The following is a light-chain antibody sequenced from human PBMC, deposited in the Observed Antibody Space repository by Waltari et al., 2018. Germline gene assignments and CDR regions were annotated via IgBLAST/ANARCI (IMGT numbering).Light chain of an antibody. J-gene: IGKJ3*01. CDR1: QSVSSSY. CDR2: GAS. CDR3: QQYGSSPLFT. Sequence: EIVLTQSPGTLSLSPGERATLSCRASQSVSSSYLAWYQQKPGQAPRRLIHGASSRATGIPDRFSGSGSGTDFTLTISRLEPEDCAVYYCQQYGSSPLFTFGPGTKVDIK. V-gene: IGKV3-20*01.